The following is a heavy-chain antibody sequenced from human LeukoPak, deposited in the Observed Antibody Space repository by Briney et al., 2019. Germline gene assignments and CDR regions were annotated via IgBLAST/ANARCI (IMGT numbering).Heavy chain of an antibody. CDR3: AKDLWRFGESHRYSFDY. J-gene: IGHJ4*02. CDR2: ISYDGSNK. Sequence: GGSLRLSCAASGFTFSSYGMHWVRQAPGKGLEWVAVISYDGSNKYYADSVKGRFTISRDNSKNTLYLQMNSLRAEDTAVYYCAKDLWRFGESHRYSFDYWGQGTLVTVSS. V-gene: IGHV3-30*18. CDR1: GFTFSSYG. D-gene: IGHD3-10*01.